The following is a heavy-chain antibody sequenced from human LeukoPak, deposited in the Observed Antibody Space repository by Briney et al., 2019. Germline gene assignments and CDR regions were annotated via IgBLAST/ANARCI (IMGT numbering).Heavy chain of an antibody. Sequence: SETLSLTCAVYGGSFSGYYWSWIRQPPGKGLEWIGEINHSGSTNYNPSLKSRVTISVDTSKNQSSLKLSSVTAADTAVYYCARGLGYVGYWGQGTLVTVSS. CDR1: GGSFSGYY. J-gene: IGHJ4*02. V-gene: IGHV4-34*01. D-gene: IGHD5-12*01. CDR3: ARGLGYVGY. CDR2: INHSGST.